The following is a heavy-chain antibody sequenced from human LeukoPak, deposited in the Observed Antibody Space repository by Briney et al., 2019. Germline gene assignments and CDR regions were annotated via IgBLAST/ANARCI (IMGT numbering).Heavy chain of an antibody. J-gene: IGHJ4*02. CDR2: IYHSGST. CDR1: GYSISSGYY. Sequence: SETLSLTCTVSGYSISSGYYWGWIRQPPGKGLEWIGSIYHSGSTYYNPSLKSRVTISVDTSKNQFSLKLSSVTAADTAVYYCARPPYGSGSSFDYWGQGTLVTVSS. CDR3: ARPPYGSGSSFDY. D-gene: IGHD3-10*01. V-gene: IGHV4-38-2*02.